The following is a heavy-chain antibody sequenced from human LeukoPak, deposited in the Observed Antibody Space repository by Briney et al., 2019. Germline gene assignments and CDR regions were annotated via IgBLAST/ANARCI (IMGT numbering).Heavy chain of an antibody. J-gene: IGHJ4*02. D-gene: IGHD1-26*01. Sequence: GGSLRLSCAASGFTFSRYSMNWVRQAPGKGLEWVSSISSSDSYIYYADSVKGRFTISRDNAKNSLYLQMNSLRAEDTAVYYCARGLQVGATLEIDYWGQGTLVTVPS. CDR2: ISSSDSYI. CDR3: ARGLQVGATLEIDY. V-gene: IGHV3-21*01. CDR1: GFTFSRYS.